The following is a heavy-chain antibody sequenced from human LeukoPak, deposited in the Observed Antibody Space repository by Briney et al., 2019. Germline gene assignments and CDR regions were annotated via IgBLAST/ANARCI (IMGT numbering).Heavy chain of an antibody. CDR2: IYTRGST. V-gene: IGHV4-4*07. D-gene: IGHD2-2*01. CDR1: GGSINNYY. Sequence: SETLSLTCTVSGGSINNYYWSWIRQPAGKGLEWIGRIYTRGSTNYNPSLKSRVTMSVDTSKNQFSLKLSSVTAADTAVYYCAKSLGSCSSTSCYFLDNWFDPWGQGTLVTVSS. J-gene: IGHJ5*02. CDR3: AKSLGSCSSTSCYFLDNWFDP.